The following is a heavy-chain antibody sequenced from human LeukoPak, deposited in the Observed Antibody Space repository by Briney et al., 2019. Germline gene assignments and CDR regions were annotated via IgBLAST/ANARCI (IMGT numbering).Heavy chain of an antibody. CDR1: GFTFNNYA. V-gene: IGHV3-23*01. D-gene: IGHD5-18*01. CDR2: ISHNGGST. Sequence: GGSQRLSCAASGFTFNNYAMTWVRQAPGKGLEWVSSISHNGGSTHYADSVKGRFTISRDNSKNTVYLQMNSLRAEDTAVYYCAKYGSGQQWLLGWYFDFWGRGTLVTVSS. J-gene: IGHJ2*01. CDR3: AKYGSGQQWLLGWYFDF.